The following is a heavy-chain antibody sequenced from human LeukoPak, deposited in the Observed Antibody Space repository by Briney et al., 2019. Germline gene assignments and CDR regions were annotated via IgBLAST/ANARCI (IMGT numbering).Heavy chain of an antibody. D-gene: IGHD3-10*01. Sequence: SETLSLTCTVSGGSISSYYWSWIRQPPGKGLEWIGYIYYSGSTNYNPSLKSRVTILVDTSKNQFSLKLSSVTAADTAVYYCATGGRADMVRGKAWAFDIWGQGTMVTVSS. V-gene: IGHV4-59*01. CDR3: ATGGRADMVRGKAWAFDI. CDR1: GGSISSYY. CDR2: IYYSGST. J-gene: IGHJ3*02.